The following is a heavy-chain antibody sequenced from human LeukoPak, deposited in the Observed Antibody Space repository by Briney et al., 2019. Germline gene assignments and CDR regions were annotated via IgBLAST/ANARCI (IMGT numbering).Heavy chain of an antibody. CDR1: GFTFSTYA. CDR3: AKSLGYWYFDL. D-gene: IGHD7-27*01. J-gene: IGHJ2*01. CDR2: VTGSGGST. V-gene: IGHV3-23*01. Sequence: GGSLRLSCAASGFTFSTYAMSLVRQAPGKGPEWVSGVTGSGGSTFYADSVKGRFTISRDNSRNTVYLQMNSLRAEDTAIYYCAKSLGYWYFDLWGRGTLVTVSS.